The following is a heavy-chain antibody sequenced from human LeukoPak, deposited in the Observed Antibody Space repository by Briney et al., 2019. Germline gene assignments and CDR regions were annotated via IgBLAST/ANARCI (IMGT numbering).Heavy chain of an antibody. D-gene: IGHD3-10*01. Sequence: SVKVSCKASGGTFSSYAISWVRQALGQGLEWMGGIIPIFGTANYAQKFQGRVTITADESTSTAYMELSSLRSEDTAVYYCAGMVRGVITARGFDYWGQGTLVTVSS. J-gene: IGHJ4*02. CDR2: IIPIFGTA. CDR3: AGMVRGVITARGFDY. CDR1: GGTFSSYA. V-gene: IGHV1-69*13.